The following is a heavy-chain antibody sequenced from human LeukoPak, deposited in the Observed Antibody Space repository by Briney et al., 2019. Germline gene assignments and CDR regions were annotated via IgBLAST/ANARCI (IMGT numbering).Heavy chain of an antibody. J-gene: IGHJ6*03. CDR3: ARDPMSIAARPAYYMDV. CDR1: GGSISSYY. D-gene: IGHD6-6*01. V-gene: IGHV4-59*01. CDR2: IYYSGST. Sequence: SETLSLTCTVSGGSISSYYWSWIRQPPGKGLEWIGYIYYSGSTNYNPSLKSRVTISVDTSKDQFSLKLSSVTAADTAVYYCARDPMSIAARPAYYMDVWGKGTTVTVSS.